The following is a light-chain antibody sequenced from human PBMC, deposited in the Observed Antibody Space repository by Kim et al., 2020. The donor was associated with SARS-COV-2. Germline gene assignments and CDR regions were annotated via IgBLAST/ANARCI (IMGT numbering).Light chain of an antibody. CDR3: QAWDSSTFYD. CDR1: KLGDKY. J-gene: IGLJ1*01. V-gene: IGLV3-1*01. Sequence: SYELTQPPSVSVSPGQTASITCSGDKLGDKYACWYQQKPGQSPVLVIYQDSKRPSGIPERFSGSNSGNTATLTISGTQAMDEADYYCQAWDSSTFYDFGTGTKVTVL. CDR2: QDS.